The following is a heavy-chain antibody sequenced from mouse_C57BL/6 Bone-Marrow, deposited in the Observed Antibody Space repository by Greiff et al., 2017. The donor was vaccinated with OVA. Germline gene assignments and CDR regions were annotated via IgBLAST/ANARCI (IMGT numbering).Heavy chain of an antibody. CDR3: ARDRNYYYGSPFAY. CDR1: GYTFTSYG. J-gene: IGHJ3*01. CDR2: IYPRSGNT. Sequence: QVHVKQSGAELARPGASVKLSCKASGYTFTSYGISWVKQRTGQGLEWIGEIYPRSGNTYYNEKFKGKATLTADKSSSTAYMVLRSLTSEDSAVYFCARDRNYYYGSPFAYWGQGTLVTVSA. D-gene: IGHD1-1*01. V-gene: IGHV1-81*01.